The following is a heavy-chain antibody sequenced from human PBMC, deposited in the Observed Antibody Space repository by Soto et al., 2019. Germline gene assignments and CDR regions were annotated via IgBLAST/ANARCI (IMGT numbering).Heavy chain of an antibody. CDR2: VYHGVTA. CDR1: GFSISSAYY. D-gene: IGHD4-17*01. J-gene: IGHJ4*02. V-gene: IGHV4-38-2*01. Sequence: PSETLSLTCAVSGFSISSAYYWGWIRQPPGKGLDWIGTVYHGVTAFYNPSLRSRVTISVDTSKNQFSLKLTSVTAADTAVYFCARATRDYGDYGYFDSWGQGTLVTVSS. CDR3: ARATRDYGDYGYFDS.